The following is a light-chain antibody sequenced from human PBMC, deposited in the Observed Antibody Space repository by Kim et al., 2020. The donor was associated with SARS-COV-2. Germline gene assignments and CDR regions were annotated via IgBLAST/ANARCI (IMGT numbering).Light chain of an antibody. CDR3: QQYNSYSWT. V-gene: IGKV1-5*01. J-gene: IGKJ1*01. CDR2: DAS. CDR1: QSISSW. Sequence: AAVGDRVNITCRASQSISSWLAWYQQKPGKAPKLLIYDASSLESGVPSRFSGSGSGTEFTLTISSLQPDDFATYYCQQYNSYSWTFGQGTKVDIK.